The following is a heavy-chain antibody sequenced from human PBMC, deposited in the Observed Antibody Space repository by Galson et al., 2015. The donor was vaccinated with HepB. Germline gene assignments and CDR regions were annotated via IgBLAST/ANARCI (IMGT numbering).Heavy chain of an antibody. D-gene: IGHD2-15*01. CDR1: GYTFSSFS. V-gene: IGHV1-18*01. J-gene: IGHJ5*02. CDR2: ISAYNGYT. Sequence: SVKVSCKASGYTFSSFSITWVRQAPGQGLEWMGWISAYNGYTDYAQNLQGRVTMTTDKSTSTAYMELRSLRSDDTAVYYCARGDLVVVGGATQRNWVDPWGQGTLVTVSS. CDR3: ARGDLVVVGGATQRNWVDP.